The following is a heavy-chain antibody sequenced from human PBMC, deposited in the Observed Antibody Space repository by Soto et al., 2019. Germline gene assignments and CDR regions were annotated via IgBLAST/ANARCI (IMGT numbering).Heavy chain of an antibody. J-gene: IGHJ6*02. CDR3: AREETAWPLAYGLDV. CDR2: IGTRSDV. Sequence: GGSLRLSCAASGFTFSSYSIHWVRQAPGKGLEWVSSIGTRSDVYYADSVKGRFTISRGNAKNSMALQMNSLRAEDTGVYYCAREETAWPLAYGLDVWGQGTTVTVSS. V-gene: IGHV3-21*01. D-gene: IGHD2-21*02. CDR1: GFTFSSYS.